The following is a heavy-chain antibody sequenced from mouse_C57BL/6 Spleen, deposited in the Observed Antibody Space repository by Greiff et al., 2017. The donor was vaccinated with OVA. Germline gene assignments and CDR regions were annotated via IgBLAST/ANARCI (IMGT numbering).Heavy chain of an antibody. Sequence: EVKLVESGGDLVKPGGSLKLSCAASGFTFSSYGMSWVRQTPDKRLEWVATISSGGSYTYYPDSVKGRFTISRDNAKNTLYLQMSSLKSEDTAMYYCARLTTVAHFEYWGQGTTLTVSS. CDR2: ISSGGSYT. CDR3: ARLTTVAHFEY. CDR1: GFTFSSYG. V-gene: IGHV5-6*01. D-gene: IGHD1-1*01. J-gene: IGHJ2*01.